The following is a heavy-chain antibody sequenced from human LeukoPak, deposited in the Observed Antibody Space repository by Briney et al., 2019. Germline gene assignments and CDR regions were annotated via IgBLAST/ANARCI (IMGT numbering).Heavy chain of an antibody. Sequence: GESLKISCKGSGYSFTSYWIGWVRQMPGKGLEWMGIIYPGDSDTRYSPSFQGQVTISADKSISTAYLQWSSLKASDTAMYYCARRHCSSTSCPWIDYWGQGTLVTVSS. D-gene: IGHD2-2*01. CDR2: IYPGDSDT. CDR3: ARRHCSSTSCPWIDY. CDR1: GYSFTSYW. J-gene: IGHJ4*02. V-gene: IGHV5-51*01.